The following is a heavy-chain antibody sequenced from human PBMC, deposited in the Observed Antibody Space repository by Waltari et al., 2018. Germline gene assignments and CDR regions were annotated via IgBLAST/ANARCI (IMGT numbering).Heavy chain of an antibody. CDR1: GFTFSTYG. V-gene: IGHV3-30*18. Sequence: QVQLVESGGGVVQPGRSLRLSCAASGFTFSTYGIHWVRQAPGQGLEWVTFISYDGSNKYYEDSVKGRFTISRDNSKNTLYLQMNSLRAEDTAVYYCAKDIGYYGSGSYLAIDYWGQGTLVTVSS. CDR2: ISYDGSNK. D-gene: IGHD3-10*01. CDR3: AKDIGYYGSGSYLAIDY. J-gene: IGHJ4*02.